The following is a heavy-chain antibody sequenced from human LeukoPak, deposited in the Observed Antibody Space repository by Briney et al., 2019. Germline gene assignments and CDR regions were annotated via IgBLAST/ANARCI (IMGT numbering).Heavy chain of an antibody. CDR3: ATIEGRSGID. Sequence: GASVKVSCKASGYTFTDYYIHWVRQAPGQGLEWMGYIFPKSGVTNYAQSFQGRVTMTRDTSINTAYMELTRLTSDDTAVYSCATIEGRSGIDWGQGTLVTVSS. CDR1: GYTFTDYY. V-gene: IGHV1-2*02. CDR2: IFPKSGVT. J-gene: IGHJ4*02. D-gene: IGHD3-10*01.